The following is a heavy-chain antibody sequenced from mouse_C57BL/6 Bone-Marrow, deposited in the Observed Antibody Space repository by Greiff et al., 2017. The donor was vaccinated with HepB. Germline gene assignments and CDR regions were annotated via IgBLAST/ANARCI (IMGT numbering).Heavy chain of an antibody. CDR3: ASASSFYAMDY. V-gene: IGHV1-52*01. J-gene: IGHJ4*01. CDR1: GYTFTSYW. D-gene: IGHD1-1*01. CDR2: IDPSDSET. Sequence: VQLQQPGAELVRPGSSVKLSCKASGYTFTSYWMHWVKQRPIQGLEWIGNIDPSDSETHYNQKFKDKATLTVDKSSSTAYMQLSSLTSEDSAVYYCASASSFYAMDYWGQGTSVTVSS.